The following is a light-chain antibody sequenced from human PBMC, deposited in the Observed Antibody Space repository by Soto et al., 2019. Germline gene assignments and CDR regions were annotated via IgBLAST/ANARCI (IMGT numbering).Light chain of an antibody. V-gene: IGLV2-8*01. J-gene: IGLJ2*01. Sequence: QSALTQPPSASGSPGQSVTISCTGTSSDVGAYNYVSWYQQHPGKAPKVMIYEVSKRPSGVPDRFSGSKSGNTASLTVSGLQAEDEADYYCSSYTSKSSLIFGGGTKLTVL. CDR1: SSDVGAYNY. CDR3: SSYTSKSSLI. CDR2: EVS.